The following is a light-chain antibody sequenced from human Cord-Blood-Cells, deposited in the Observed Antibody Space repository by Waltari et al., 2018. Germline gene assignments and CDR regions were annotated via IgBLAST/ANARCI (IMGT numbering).Light chain of an antibody. Sequence: EIQMTQSPSSLPDSVEARATITCRAGQSISSYLNWYQQKPGKAPKFLIYSASSLQSGFPSSFVGSVSGTDFTLTIGSLQPEDFATYYCQQSYITPYIFGQGTKLEIK. CDR3: QQSYITPYI. CDR1: QSISSY. J-gene: IGKJ2*01. CDR2: SAS. V-gene: IGKV1-39*01.